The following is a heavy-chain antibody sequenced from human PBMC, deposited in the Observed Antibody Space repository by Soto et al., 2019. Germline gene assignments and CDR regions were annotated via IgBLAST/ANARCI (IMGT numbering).Heavy chain of an antibody. CDR1: GYTFTSYG. J-gene: IGHJ3*02. V-gene: IGHV1-18*01. D-gene: IGHD3-10*01. Sequence: ASVKVSCKASGYTFTSYGISWVRQAPGQGLEWMGWISAYNGNTNYAQKLQGRVTMTTDTSTSTAYMELRSLRSDDTAVYYCARDNPNEYYYGSGSYRGYDAFDIWGQGTMVTVSS. CDR2: ISAYNGNT. CDR3: ARDNPNEYYYGSGSYRGYDAFDI.